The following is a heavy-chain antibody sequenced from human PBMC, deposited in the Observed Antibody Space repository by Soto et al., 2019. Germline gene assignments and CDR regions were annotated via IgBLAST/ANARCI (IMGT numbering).Heavy chain of an antibody. J-gene: IGHJ4*02. CDR1: GYPFTSYY. CDR2: IRAYNGNT. CDR3: ARDAPPADH. V-gene: IGHV1-18*01. Sequence: QVQLVQSGAEVRKPGAPAKVSAKASGYPFTSYYITRVRQAPGKGLEWKGGIRAYNGNTNYAQKLQGRVTMTTDTSTSTAFMELRSLRSDDTAVYYCARDAPPADHWGQGPLVTVSS.